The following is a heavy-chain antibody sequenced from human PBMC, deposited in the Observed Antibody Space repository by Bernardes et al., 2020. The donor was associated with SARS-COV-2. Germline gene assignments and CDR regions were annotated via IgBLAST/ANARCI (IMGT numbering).Heavy chain of an antibody. CDR2: IWNDGSET. D-gene: IGHD3-10*01. CDR1: GFTFSSYS. CDR3: VRAPGRGAYLFDD. Sequence: GGSLRLSCAASGFTFSSYSFKWVRQAPGKGLEWVALIWNDGSETKYADSAKGRFTISRDNSKNTLYLQMNSLGAEDTAMFYCVRAPGRGAYLFDDWGQGTLVTVSS. V-gene: IGHV3-33*08. J-gene: IGHJ4*02.